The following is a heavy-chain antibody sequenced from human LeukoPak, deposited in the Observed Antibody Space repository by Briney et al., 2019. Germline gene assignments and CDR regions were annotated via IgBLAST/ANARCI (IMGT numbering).Heavy chain of an antibody. V-gene: IGHV4-39*07. J-gene: IGHJ4*02. D-gene: IGHD1-26*01. Sequence: SETLSLTCTVSGGSISSSSYYWGWIRQPPGMGLEWIGSIYYSGSTYYNPSLKSRVTISVDTSKNQFSLKLSSVTAADTAVYYCARARGSYLASFDYWGQGTLVTVSS. CDR3: ARARGSYLASFDY. CDR1: GGSISSSSYY. CDR2: IYYSGST.